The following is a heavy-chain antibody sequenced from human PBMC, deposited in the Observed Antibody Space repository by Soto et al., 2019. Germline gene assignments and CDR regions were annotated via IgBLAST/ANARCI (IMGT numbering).Heavy chain of an antibody. V-gene: IGHV1-2*02. J-gene: IGHJ4*02. Sequence: GASVKVSCKASGYTFSGYYMHWVRQAPGQGLEWMGWINPNSGGTNYEQKFQGGVTMTTDTSINTAYMELSRLTSDDTAVYYCARDLAAAGEDLDYWGQGTLVTVSS. CDR3: ARDLAAAGEDLDY. CDR1: GYTFSGYY. D-gene: IGHD6-13*01. CDR2: INPNSGGT.